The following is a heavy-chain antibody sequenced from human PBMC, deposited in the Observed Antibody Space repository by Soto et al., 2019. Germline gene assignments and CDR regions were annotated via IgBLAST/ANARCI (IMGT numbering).Heavy chain of an antibody. Sequence: QVQLVESGGGVVQPGRSLRLSCAASGFTFSSYGMHWVRQAPGKGLEWVAVIWYDGSNKYYADSVKGRFTISRDNSKNTLYLQMNSLRAEDTAVYYCARVGDSSSWYDNYYYSGMDVWGQGTTVTVSS. CDR2: IWYDGSNK. D-gene: IGHD6-13*01. CDR1: GFTFSSYG. V-gene: IGHV3-33*01. CDR3: ARVGDSSSWYDNYYYSGMDV. J-gene: IGHJ6*02.